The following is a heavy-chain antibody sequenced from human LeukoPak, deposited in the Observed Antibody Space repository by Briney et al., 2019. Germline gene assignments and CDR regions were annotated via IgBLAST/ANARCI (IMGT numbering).Heavy chain of an antibody. J-gene: IGHJ4*02. D-gene: IGHD6-13*01. CDR2: IGSKAYGGTT. Sequence: GRSLRLSCTASGFTFGDYAMSWVRQAPGKGLEWVGFIGSKAYGGTTEYAASVKGRFTISRDDSKSIAYLQMDSLKTEDTAVYYCKGSSSWSPTDYWGQGTLVTVSS. V-gene: IGHV3-49*04. CDR1: GFTFGDYA. CDR3: KGSSSWSPTDY.